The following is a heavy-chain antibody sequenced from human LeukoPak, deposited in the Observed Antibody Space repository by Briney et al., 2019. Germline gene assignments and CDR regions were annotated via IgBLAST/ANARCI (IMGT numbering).Heavy chain of an antibody. CDR2: IWYDGSNK. J-gene: IGHJ4*02. Sequence: GGSLRLSCAASGFTFISYDMHWVRQAPGKGLGWVAVIWYDGSNKYYADSVKGRFTISRDNSKNTLYLQMNSLRGEDTAVYYCARNSGFKYFDYWGQGTLVTVSS. V-gene: IGHV3-33*01. CDR1: GFTFISYD. CDR3: ARNSGFKYFDY.